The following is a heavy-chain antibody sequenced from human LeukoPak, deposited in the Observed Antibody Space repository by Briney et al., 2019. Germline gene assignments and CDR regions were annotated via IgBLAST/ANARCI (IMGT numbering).Heavy chain of an antibody. D-gene: IGHD2-2*01. J-gene: IGHJ4*02. CDR3: AKDSRDQLLLFSDAVY. CDR2: IWYDGSNK. Sequence: QPGGTLCLSCAASGFTFSTYGMHWVRQAPGKGLEWVAYIWYDGSNKYYADSVKGRFTISRDNSKKTLYLQMSRLRAEDTGVYYCAKDSRDQLLLFSDAVYWDQGTLVTVSS. CDR1: GFTFSTYG. V-gene: IGHV3-30*02.